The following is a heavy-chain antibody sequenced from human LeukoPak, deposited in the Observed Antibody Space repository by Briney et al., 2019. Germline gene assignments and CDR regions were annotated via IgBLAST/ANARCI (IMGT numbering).Heavy chain of an antibody. Sequence: SETLSLTCAVYGGSFSGYYWSWIRQPPGKGLEWIGEINHSGSTDYNPSLKSRVTISVDTSKNQFSLKLSSVTAADTAVYYCARGLVYYDFWSGYYKAQTFDYWGQGTLVTVSS. CDR1: GGSFSGYY. CDR2: INHSGST. CDR3: ARGLVYYDFWSGYYKAQTFDY. V-gene: IGHV4-34*01. D-gene: IGHD3-3*01. J-gene: IGHJ4*02.